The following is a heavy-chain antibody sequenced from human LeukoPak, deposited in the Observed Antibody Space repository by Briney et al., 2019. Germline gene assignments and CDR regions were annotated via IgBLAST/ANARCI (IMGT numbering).Heavy chain of an antibody. Sequence: SETLSLTCTVSGGSISGYSWSWIRQPAGKGLEWIGRIYATGTTNYNPSLKSRVTMSVDTSKNQFSPNLTSVTAADTAVYYCAREGGGSNRCLDWGQGTLVTVSS. V-gene: IGHV4-4*07. CDR3: AREGGGSNRCLD. J-gene: IGHJ1*01. D-gene: IGHD3-16*02. CDR2: IYATGTT. CDR1: GGSISGYS.